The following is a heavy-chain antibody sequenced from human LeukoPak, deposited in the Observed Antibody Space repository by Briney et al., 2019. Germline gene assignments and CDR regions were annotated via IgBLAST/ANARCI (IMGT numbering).Heavy chain of an antibody. V-gene: IGHV3-53*01. D-gene: IGHD3-3*01. CDR1: GFSVTSNY. CDR3: AKGTDFWSGYSFDH. J-gene: IGHJ4*02. CDR2: LYGGVST. Sequence: PGGSLRLSCAASGFSVTSNYMSWVRQAPGKGLEWVSVLYGGVSTFYPDSVEGRFTISRDTSKNVVYLQMNTVRAEDTAVYFCAKGTDFWSGYSFDHWGQGVLVTVSS.